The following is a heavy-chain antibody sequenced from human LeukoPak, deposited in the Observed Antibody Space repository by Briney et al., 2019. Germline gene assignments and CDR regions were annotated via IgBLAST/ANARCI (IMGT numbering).Heavy chain of an antibody. J-gene: IGHJ4*02. CDR3: ARQGSGNYLSPVNY. CDR1: GGSISWTSYY. D-gene: IGHD1-26*01. V-gene: IGHV4-39*01. CDR2: IYYSGST. Sequence: SETLSLTCTVSGGSISWTSYYWGWIRQPPGKGLEWIGTIYYSGSTYYNPSLKSRVTISVDTSKNQFSLKLSSVTAADTAVYYCARQGSGNYLSPVNYWGQGTLVTVSS.